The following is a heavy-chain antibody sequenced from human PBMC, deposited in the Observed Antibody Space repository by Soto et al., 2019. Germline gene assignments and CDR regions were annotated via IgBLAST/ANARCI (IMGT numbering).Heavy chain of an antibody. Sequence: GGSLRLSCAASGFTFSSYSMNWVRQAPGKGLEWVSYISSSSSTIYYADSVKGRFTISRDNAKNSLYLQMNSLRAEDTAVYYCARDRGNSGYDSDYYYMDVWGKGTTVTVSS. CDR1: GFTFSSYS. J-gene: IGHJ6*03. CDR2: ISSSSSTI. V-gene: IGHV3-48*01. D-gene: IGHD5-12*01. CDR3: ARDRGNSGYDSDYYYMDV.